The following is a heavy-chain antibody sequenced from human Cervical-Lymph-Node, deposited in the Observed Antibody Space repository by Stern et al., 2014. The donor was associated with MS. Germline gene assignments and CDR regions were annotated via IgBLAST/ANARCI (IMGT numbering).Heavy chain of an antibody. CDR3: ARELIDTAMTYAY. CDR1: GGSISSGSYY. CDR2: IYTSGST. V-gene: IGHV4-61*02. Sequence: QVQLQESGPGLVKPSQTLSLTCTVSGGSISSGSYYWSWIRQPAGKGLEWIGRIYTSGSTNYNPSLKSRVTISVDTSKNQFSLKLISVTAADTAVYYCARELIDTAMTYAYWGQGTLVTVSS. D-gene: IGHD5-18*01. J-gene: IGHJ4*02.